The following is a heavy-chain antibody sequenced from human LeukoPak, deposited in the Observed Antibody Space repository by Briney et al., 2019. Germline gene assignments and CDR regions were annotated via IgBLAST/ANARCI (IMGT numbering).Heavy chain of an antibody. V-gene: IGHV3-30*04. CDR2: ISYDGSNK. Sequence: GGSLRLSCAASGFTFSSYAMHWVRQAPGKGLEWVAVISYDGSNKYYADSVKGRFTISRDNSKNTLYLQMNSLRAEDTAVYYCAKDPRGITMIVVLFYFDYWGQGTLVTVSS. J-gene: IGHJ4*02. CDR3: AKDPRGITMIVVLFYFDY. CDR1: GFTFSSYA. D-gene: IGHD3-22*01.